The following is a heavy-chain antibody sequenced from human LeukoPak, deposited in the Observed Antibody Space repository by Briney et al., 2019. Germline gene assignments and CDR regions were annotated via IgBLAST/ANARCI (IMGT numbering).Heavy chain of an antibody. J-gene: IGHJ4*02. Sequence: SETLSLTCTVSGGSISSSYYYWGWIRQPPGKGLEWIGSIYDSGSTYYNPSLKSRVTISVDTSKNQFSLKLSSVTAADTAVYYCARLSGYSSGHYYSDYWGQGTLVTVSS. CDR3: ARLSGYSSGHYYSDY. V-gene: IGHV4-39*07. CDR2: IYDSGST. D-gene: IGHD3-22*01. CDR1: GGSISSSYYY.